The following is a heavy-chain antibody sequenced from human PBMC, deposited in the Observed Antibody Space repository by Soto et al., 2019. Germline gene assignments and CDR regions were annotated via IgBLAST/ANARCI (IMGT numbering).Heavy chain of an antibody. V-gene: IGHV3-23*01. CDR2: ISVSGGST. J-gene: IGHJ4*02. D-gene: IGHD2-15*01. CDR3: AKDAGSVCSGGSCYFQALDS. Sequence: GGSLRLSCAASGFTFSNYAMSWVRQAPGKGLEWVSGISVSGGSTYYADSVRGRFTISRDNSKNTLYVQMNSLRVDDTAVYYCAKDAGSVCSGGSCYFQALDSWGQGTLVTVSS. CDR1: GFTFSNYA.